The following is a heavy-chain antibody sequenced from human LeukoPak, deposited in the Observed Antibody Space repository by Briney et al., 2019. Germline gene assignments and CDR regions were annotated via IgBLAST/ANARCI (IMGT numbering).Heavy chain of an antibody. CDR2: ISGSGGST. V-gene: IGHV3-23*01. J-gene: IGHJ4*02. D-gene: IGHD2-2*01. CDR1: GFTFSRYA. Sequence: PGGSLRLSCAASGFTFSRYALSWVRQAPGKGLEWVSAISGSGGSTYYADSVKGRFTISRDNSKNTLYLQMNSLRAEDTAVYYCAKHAAPVVPAAMLDYWGQGTLVTVSS. CDR3: AKHAAPVVPAAMLDY.